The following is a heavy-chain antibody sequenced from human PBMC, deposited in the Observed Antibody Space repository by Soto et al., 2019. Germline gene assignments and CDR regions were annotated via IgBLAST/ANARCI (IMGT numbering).Heavy chain of an antibody. CDR2: IYYSGST. D-gene: IGHD4-17*01. J-gene: IGHJ4*02. V-gene: IGHV4-39*01. CDR3: ARLTVTTGLGY. CDR1: GGSISSSSYY. Sequence: QLQLQESGPGLVKPSETLSLTCTVSGGSISSSSYYWGWIRQPPGKGLEWIGSIYYSGSTYYNPSLKSRVTISVDTSKNQFSLKLSSVTAADTAVYYCARLTVTTGLGYWGQGTLVTVSS.